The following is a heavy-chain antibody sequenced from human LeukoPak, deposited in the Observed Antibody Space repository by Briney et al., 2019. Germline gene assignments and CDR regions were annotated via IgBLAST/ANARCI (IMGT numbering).Heavy chain of an antibody. CDR2: ISSSSSYI. V-gene: IGHV3-21*01. Sequence: PGGSLRLSCAASGSTFSSCSMNWVRQAPGKGLEWVSSISSSSSYIYYADSVKGRFTISRDNAKNSLYLQMNSLRAEDTAVYYCARDQYCSSTSCDAFDIWGQGTMVTVSS. CDR1: GSTFSSCS. J-gene: IGHJ3*02. D-gene: IGHD2-2*01. CDR3: ARDQYCSSTSCDAFDI.